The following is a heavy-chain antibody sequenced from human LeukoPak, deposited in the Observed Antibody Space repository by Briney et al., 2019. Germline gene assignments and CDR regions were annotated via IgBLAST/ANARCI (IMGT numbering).Heavy chain of an antibody. CDR1: GFTVSSYS. CDR3: ARDPVGATFLFDY. J-gene: IGHJ4*02. V-gene: IGHV3-21*01. Sequence: GGSLRLSCAASGFTVSSYSMTWVRQAPGKGLEWVSSISSSSNYIYYADSVKGRFTISRDNAKNSLYLQMTSLRAEDTAVYYCARDPVGATFLFDYWGQGTLVTVSS. CDR2: ISSSSNYI. D-gene: IGHD1-26*01.